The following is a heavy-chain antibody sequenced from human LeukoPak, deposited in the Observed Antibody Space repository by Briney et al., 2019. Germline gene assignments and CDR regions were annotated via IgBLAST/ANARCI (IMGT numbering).Heavy chain of an antibody. V-gene: IGHV1-18*01. Sequence: ASVKVSCKASGYTFTSYGISWVRQAPGQGLEWMGWISAYNGNTNYAQKLQGRVTMTTDTSTSTAYMELRSLRSDDTAVYYCARAPPDYYDSSGDPSNWFDPWGQGTLVTVSS. CDR1: GYTFTSYG. D-gene: IGHD3-22*01. CDR2: ISAYNGNT. CDR3: ARAPPDYYDSSGDPSNWFDP. J-gene: IGHJ5*02.